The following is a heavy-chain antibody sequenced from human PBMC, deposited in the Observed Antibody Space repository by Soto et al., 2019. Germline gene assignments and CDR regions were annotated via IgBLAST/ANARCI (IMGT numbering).Heavy chain of an antibody. J-gene: IGHJ6*02. CDR2: IWYDGSNK. D-gene: IGHD6-19*01. CDR3: ARDGQGLAPYALDV. V-gene: IGHV3-33*01. CDR1: GFTFSGHA. Sequence: QVQLVESGGGVAQPGRSLRLSCTVSGFTFSGHAMHWVRQAPGKGLEWVTQIWYDGSNKYYAESVKGRFTISRDNSKNTLYLQRNSLRVEDTAVYYCARDGQGLAPYALDVWGQGTSVTVSS.